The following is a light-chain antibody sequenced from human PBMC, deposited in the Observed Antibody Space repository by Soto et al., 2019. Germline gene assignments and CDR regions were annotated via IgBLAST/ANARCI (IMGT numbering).Light chain of an antibody. CDR3: QQSYSTPPYT. J-gene: IGKJ2*01. V-gene: IGKV1-39*01. CDR1: QSLTSY. Sequence: DIQMTQSPSSLSASVGDRVTITCRASQSLTSYLNWYQQNPGKAPKLLIYAASSLQSGVPSRFSGSGSGTDFTLTISSLQPEDFAPYYCQQSYSTPPYTFGRGTKLEIK. CDR2: AAS.